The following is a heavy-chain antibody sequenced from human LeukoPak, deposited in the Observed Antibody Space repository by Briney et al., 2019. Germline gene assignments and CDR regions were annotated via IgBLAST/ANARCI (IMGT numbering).Heavy chain of an antibody. Sequence: SVKVSCKASGGTFSNFAISWVRQAPGQGLEWMGGIIPIFDTADYAQKFRGRVTITADESTSTAYMEPSSLRPEDTAVYYCARDLVGSAISYSSGAWDYWGQGTLVTVSS. D-gene: IGHD3-10*01. V-gene: IGHV1-69*01. CDR3: ARDLVGSAISYSSGAWDY. CDR1: GGTFSNFA. CDR2: IIPIFDTA. J-gene: IGHJ4*02.